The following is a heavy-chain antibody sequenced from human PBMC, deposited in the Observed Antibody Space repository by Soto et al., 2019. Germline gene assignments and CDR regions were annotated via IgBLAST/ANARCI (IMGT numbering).Heavy chain of an antibody. Sequence: GGSLRLSCAASGFTFSSYGMHWVRQAPGKGLEWVAVIWYDGSNKYYADSVKGRFTISRDNSKNTLYLQMNSLRAEDTAVYYCARDPLDYYGSGSYGMDVWGQGTTVTVSS. CDR3: ARDPLDYYGSGSYGMDV. V-gene: IGHV3-33*01. CDR2: IWYDGSNK. J-gene: IGHJ6*02. D-gene: IGHD3-10*01. CDR1: GFTFSSYG.